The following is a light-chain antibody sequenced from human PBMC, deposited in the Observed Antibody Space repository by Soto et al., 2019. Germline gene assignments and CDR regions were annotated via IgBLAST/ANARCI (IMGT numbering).Light chain of an antibody. V-gene: IGLV2-14*01. CDR2: DVT. CDR1: SSDVGGYNF. Sequence: QSALIQPVSVSGSPGQSITISCTGSSSDVGGYNFVSWYQQHPGKAPKLMIYDVTNRPSGVSNRFSASKSGDTASLTNSGLQAEDEADYYCSSYTRTNTLVFGGGTKLTVL. J-gene: IGLJ3*02. CDR3: SSYTRTNTLV.